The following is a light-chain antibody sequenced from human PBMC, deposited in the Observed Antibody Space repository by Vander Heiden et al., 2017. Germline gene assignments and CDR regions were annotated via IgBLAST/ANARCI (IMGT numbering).Light chain of an antibody. CDR2: AAS. CDR3: RQYYSYSRT. V-gene: IGKV1-8*01. Sequence: AIRMTQPPSSLSAPTGDRVTITCRASQGISSYLAWYQQKPGKAPKLLIYAASTLQSGVPSWFSGSGSGTDFTLTISCLQSEDFATYYCRQYYSYSRTFGQGTKVEIK. CDR1: QGISSY. J-gene: IGKJ1*01.